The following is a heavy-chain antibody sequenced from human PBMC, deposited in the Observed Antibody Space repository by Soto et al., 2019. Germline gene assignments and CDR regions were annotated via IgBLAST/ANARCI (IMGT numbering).Heavy chain of an antibody. D-gene: IGHD5-18*01. CDR1: GFTFGTYA. CDR2: ISGSGGST. CDR3: AKDRSVDTRDWFDP. J-gene: IGHJ5*02. V-gene: IGHV3-23*01. Sequence: GGSVRLSCAASGFTFGTYAMNWVRQAPGKGLEWVSGISGSGGSTYYTDSVKGRSTISRDNSKNTLYLQMNSLRADDTAVYYCAKDRSVDTRDWFDPWGQGTLVTVSS.